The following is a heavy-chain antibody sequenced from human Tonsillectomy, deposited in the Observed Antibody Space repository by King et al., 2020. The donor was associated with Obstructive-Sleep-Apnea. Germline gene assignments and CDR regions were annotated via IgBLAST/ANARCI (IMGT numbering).Heavy chain of an antibody. J-gene: IGHJ4*02. Sequence: VQLVESGGGVVQPGRSLRLSCAVSGFTFSTYGMHWVRQAPGKGLEWVAIISYDGSNKYYADSAKGRFTNSRDNSKNTLFLQMNSLRAEDTAVYYCAKDEGYRYGNEADHWGQGTLVTVSP. CDR1: GFTFSTYG. CDR3: AKDEGYRYGNEADH. V-gene: IGHV3-30*18. D-gene: IGHD5-18*01. CDR2: ISYDGSNK.